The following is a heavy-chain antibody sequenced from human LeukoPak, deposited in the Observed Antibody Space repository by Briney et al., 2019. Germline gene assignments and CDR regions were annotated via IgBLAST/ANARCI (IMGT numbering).Heavy chain of an antibody. Sequence: SGTLSLTCTVSGGSISSGDYYWSWIRQPPGKGLEWIGYIYYSGSTYYNPSLKSRVTISVDTSKNQFSLKLSSVTAADTAVYYCARSPYDFPTHFDYWGQGTLVTVSS. J-gene: IGHJ4*02. D-gene: IGHD3-3*01. CDR3: ARSPYDFPTHFDY. V-gene: IGHV4-30-4*01. CDR1: GGSISSGDYY. CDR2: IYYSGST.